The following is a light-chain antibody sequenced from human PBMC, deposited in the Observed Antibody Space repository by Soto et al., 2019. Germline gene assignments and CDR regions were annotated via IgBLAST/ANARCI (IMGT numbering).Light chain of an antibody. CDR1: SSDVGGYNS. J-gene: IGLJ2*01. CDR2: DVS. V-gene: IGLV2-14*03. Sequence: QSVLTQPASVSGSPGQSITISCTGTSSDVGGYNSVSWYQQHPGKAPKLMIYDVSNRPSGVSNRFSGSKSVNTASLTISGLQAEDEADYHCSSYTSSSTVVFGGGTKVTVL. CDR3: SSYTSSSTVV.